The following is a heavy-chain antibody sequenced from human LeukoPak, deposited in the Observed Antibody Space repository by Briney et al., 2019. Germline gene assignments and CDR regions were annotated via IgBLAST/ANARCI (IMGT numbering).Heavy chain of an antibody. CDR3: ARDTKRYCSSTSCSNFDY. CDR1: GYTFTSYG. V-gene: IGHV1-18*01. CDR2: ISAYNGNT. Sequence: ASVKVSCKASGYTFTSYGISRVRQAPGQGLEWMGWISAYNGNTNYAQKLQGRVTMTTDTSTSTAYMELRSLRSDDTAVYYCARDTKRYCSSTSCSNFDYWGQGTLVTVSS. D-gene: IGHD2-2*01. J-gene: IGHJ4*02.